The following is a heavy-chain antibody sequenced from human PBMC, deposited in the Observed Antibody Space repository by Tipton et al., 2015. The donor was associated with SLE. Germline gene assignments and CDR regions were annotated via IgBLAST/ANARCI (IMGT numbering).Heavy chain of an antibody. D-gene: IGHD3-22*01. Sequence: TLSLTCNVSGGSIRSYYWSWIRQPPGKGLEWIGSIYHSGSTYYNPSLKSRVTISVDTSKNQFSLKLSSVTAADTAVYYCARDDSSAVDPWGQGTLVTVSS. V-gene: IGHV4-38-2*02. CDR2: IYHSGST. J-gene: IGHJ5*02. CDR3: ARDDSSAVDP. CDR1: GGSIRSYY.